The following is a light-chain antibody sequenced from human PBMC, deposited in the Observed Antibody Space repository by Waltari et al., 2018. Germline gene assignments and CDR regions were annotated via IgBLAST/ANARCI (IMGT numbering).Light chain of an antibody. CDR1: QSISSW. CDR2: KAS. Sequence: DIQMTQSPSTLSASVGDSVTLTCRASQSISSWLAWYQQKPGKATKLLIYKASSLESGVPSRFSGSGSGTEFTLTISSLQPDDFATYYCQQYNSYSWTFGQGTKVEIK. J-gene: IGKJ1*01. V-gene: IGKV1-5*03. CDR3: QQYNSYSWT.